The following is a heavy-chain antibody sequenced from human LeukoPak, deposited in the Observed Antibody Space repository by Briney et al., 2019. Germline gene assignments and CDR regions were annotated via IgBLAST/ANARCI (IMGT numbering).Heavy chain of an antibody. V-gene: IGHV3-23*01. D-gene: IGHD3-22*01. CDR2: ISGSGGST. Sequence: GGSLRLSCAASGFTFSSYAMSWVRQAPGKGLEWVSAISGSGGSTYYADSVKGRFTVSRDNSKNTLYLQMNSLRAEDTAVYYWSKQEIYFYDSSGYVIYGYLGQGTLVTVSS. J-gene: IGHJ4*02. CDR3: SKQEIYFYDSSGYVIYGY. CDR1: GFTFSSYA.